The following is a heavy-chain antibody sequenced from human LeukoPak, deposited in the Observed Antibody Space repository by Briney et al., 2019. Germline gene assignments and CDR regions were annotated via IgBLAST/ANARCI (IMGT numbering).Heavy chain of an antibody. Sequence: ASVKVSCKASGYTFTNYGIFWVRQAPGQGLEWMGWISAYSGNTNYAQKLQGRVTITTETSTSTAYMELEILKSDHTAVYYCAISQGFYSDPSGYLGGDYWGQGTLVTVSS. J-gene: IGHJ4*02. D-gene: IGHD3-22*01. CDR1: GYTFTNYG. CDR2: ISAYSGNT. V-gene: IGHV1-18*01. CDR3: AISQGFYSDPSGYLGGDY.